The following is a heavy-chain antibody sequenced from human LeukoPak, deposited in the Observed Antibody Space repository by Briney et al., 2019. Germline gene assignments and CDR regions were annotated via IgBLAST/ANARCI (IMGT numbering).Heavy chain of an antibody. J-gene: IGHJ4*02. CDR3: ARDRGGFDY. Sequence: PGRSLRLSCAASGFTFSSYAMHWVRQAPGKGLEWVAVISYNGSNKYYADSVKGRFTISRDISKNTLYLQMNSLRAEDTAVYYCARDRGGFDYWGQGTLVTVSS. CDR1: GFTFSSYA. D-gene: IGHD3-10*01. CDR2: ISYNGSNK. V-gene: IGHV3-30-3*01.